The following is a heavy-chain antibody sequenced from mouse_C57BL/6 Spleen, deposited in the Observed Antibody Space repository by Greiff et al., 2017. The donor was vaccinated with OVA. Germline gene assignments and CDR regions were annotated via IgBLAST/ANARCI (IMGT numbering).Heavy chain of an antibody. J-gene: IGHJ2*01. Sequence: VQLQQPGAELVMPGASVKLSCKASGYTFTSYWMHWVKQRPGQGLEWIGEIDPSDSYTNYNQKFKGKSTLTVDKSSSTAYMQLSSLTSEDSAVYYCARNYGNYLAYFDYWGQGTTLTVSS. CDR3: ARNYGNYLAYFDY. V-gene: IGHV1-69*01. D-gene: IGHD2-1*01. CDR1: GYTFTSYW. CDR2: IDPSDSYT.